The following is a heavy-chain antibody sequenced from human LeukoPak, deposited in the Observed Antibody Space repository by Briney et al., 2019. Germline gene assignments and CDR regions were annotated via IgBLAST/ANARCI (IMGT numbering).Heavy chain of an antibody. D-gene: IGHD4/OR15-4a*01. J-gene: IGHJ4*02. V-gene: IGHV1-18*01. CDR1: GYTFATYG. CDR3: ARGLRDYFDY. CDR2: ISAYNGNT. Sequence: ASVKVSCKASGYTFATYGISWVRQAPGQGLEWMGWISAYNGNTNYAQKLQGRVTVTTDTSTSTVYMELSSLRSEDTAVYYCARGLRDYFDYWGQGTLVTVSS.